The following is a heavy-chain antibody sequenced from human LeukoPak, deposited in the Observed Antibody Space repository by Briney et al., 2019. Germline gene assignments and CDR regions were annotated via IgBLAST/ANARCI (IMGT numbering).Heavy chain of an antibody. V-gene: IGHV4-61*02. CDR2: IYSSGST. J-gene: IGHJ5*02. Sequence: PSETLSLTCTVSGGSISSGSYYWSWIRQPAGKGLEWIGRIYSSGSTNYNPSLKSRVTTSLDTSKNQFSLKLSSVTAADTAVYYCARDLGYYDILTGPKNNWFDPWGQGTLVTVSS. CDR3: ARDLGYYDILTGPKNNWFDP. D-gene: IGHD3-9*01. CDR1: GGSISSGSYY.